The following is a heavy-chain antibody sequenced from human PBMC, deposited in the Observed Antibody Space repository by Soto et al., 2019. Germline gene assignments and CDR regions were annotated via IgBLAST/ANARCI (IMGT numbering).Heavy chain of an antibody. CDR2: ISYDGSNK. V-gene: IGHV3-30-3*01. CDR1: GFTFSSYA. D-gene: IGHD1-26*01. CDR3: ARDLDSGSYYYYGMDV. Sequence: QVQLVESGGGVVQPGRSLRLSCAASGFTFSSYAMHWVRQAPGKGLEWVAVISYDGSNKYYADSVKGRFTISRDNSKNTLYLQMNSLRAEDTAVYYCARDLDSGSYYYYGMDVWGQGTTVTVSS. J-gene: IGHJ6*02.